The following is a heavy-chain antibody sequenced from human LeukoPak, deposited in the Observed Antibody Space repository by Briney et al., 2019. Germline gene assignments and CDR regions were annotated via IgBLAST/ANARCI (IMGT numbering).Heavy chain of an antibody. J-gene: IGHJ3*02. CDR1: GFSFSAYP. CDR2: ISASGDVT. D-gene: IGHD1-1*01. Sequence: GGSLRLSCAASGFSFSAYPMDWVRQAPGKGLKWLSGISASGDVTFHADRVKGRFAISRDNSKNTLYLQMTGLRAGDTAEYYCAKSLFTSATGTGRAFHIWGQGAMVTVSS. V-gene: IGHV3-23*01. CDR3: AKSLFTSATGTGRAFHI.